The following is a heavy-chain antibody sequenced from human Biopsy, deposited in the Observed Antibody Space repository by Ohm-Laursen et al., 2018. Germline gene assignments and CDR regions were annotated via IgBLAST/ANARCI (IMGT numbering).Heavy chain of an antibody. V-gene: IGHV3-48*04. D-gene: IGHD1-26*01. Sequence: SLRLSCSASGFTFSGFSMNWVRQAPGKGMEWISYIYGGGSPVSYADSVKGRFTISRDNAQNSLYLHMNSLRAEDTAVYYCARLNSGTYDASDFWGQGTMVIVSS. CDR3: ARLNSGTYDASDF. CDR2: IYGGGSPV. CDR1: GFTFSGFS. J-gene: IGHJ3*01.